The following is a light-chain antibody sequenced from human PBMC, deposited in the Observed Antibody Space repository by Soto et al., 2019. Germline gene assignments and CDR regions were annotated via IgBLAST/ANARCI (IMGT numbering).Light chain of an antibody. CDR1: QSVLYSSDNKNY. V-gene: IGKV4-1*01. J-gene: IGKJ4*01. CDR3: QQYYVAPLT. CDR2: WAS. Sequence: DIVMTQSPDSLAVSLGERATINSKSTQSVLYSSDNKNYLAWFQQKPGQPPKLLFYWASTRESGVPDRFTGSGSGTNFTLTITSLQAEDLAVYYCQQYYVAPLTFGGGTKVELK.